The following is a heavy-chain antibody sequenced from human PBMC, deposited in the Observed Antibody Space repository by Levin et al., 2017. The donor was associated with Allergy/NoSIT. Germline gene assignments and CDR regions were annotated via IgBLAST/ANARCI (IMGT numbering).Heavy chain of an antibody. V-gene: IGHV3-48*03. D-gene: IGHD3-3*01. CDR1: GFTFSSYE. Sequence: GGSLRLSCAASGFTFSSYEMNWVRRAPGKGLEWVSYISSTGSTIYSADSVKGRFTISRDNAKNSLYLHMNSLRAEDTAVYYRARQLGNFWSGYNYFDYWGQGTLVPVSS. CDR3: ARQLGNFWSGYNYFDY. CDR2: ISSTGSTI. J-gene: IGHJ4*02.